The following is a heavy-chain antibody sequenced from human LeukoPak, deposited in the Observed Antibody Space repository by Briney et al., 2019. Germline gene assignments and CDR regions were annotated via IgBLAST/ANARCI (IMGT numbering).Heavy chain of an antibody. CDR1: GYTFTSYG. CDR2: ISAYNGNT. CDR3: ARVFGILSQFSAYDILTGLPDY. Sequence: GASVKVSCKASGYTFTSYGISWVRQAPGQGLEWMGWISAYNGNTNYAQKLQGRVTMTTDASTSTAYMELRSLRSDDTAVYYCARVFGILSQFSAYDILTGLPDYWGQGTLVTVSS. D-gene: IGHD3-9*01. J-gene: IGHJ4*02. V-gene: IGHV1-18*01.